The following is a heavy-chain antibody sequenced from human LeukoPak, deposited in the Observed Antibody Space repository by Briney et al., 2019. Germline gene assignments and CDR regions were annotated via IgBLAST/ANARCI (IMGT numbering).Heavy chain of an antibody. J-gene: IGHJ4*02. CDR3: ARYCSGGCYSGVDY. V-gene: IGHV3-7*02. CDR2: IKEDGSEK. CDR1: GFTFSSYW. D-gene: IGHD2-15*01. Sequence: GGSLRLSCIASGFTFSSYWMNWVRQAPGGGLEWVANIKEDGSEKYYVDSVKGRFTISRDNSKNTLYLQMDSLRAEDMAVYYCARYCSGGCYSGVDYWGQGTLVTVPS.